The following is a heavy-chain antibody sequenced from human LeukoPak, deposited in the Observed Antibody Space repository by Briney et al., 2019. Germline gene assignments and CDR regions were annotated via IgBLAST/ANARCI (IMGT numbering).Heavy chain of an antibody. J-gene: IGHJ4*02. CDR3: AKDRPGTDYSKNY. CDR2: ISGTGGGGRT. V-gene: IGHV3-23*01. D-gene: IGHD4-11*01. Sequence: GGSLRLSCVASGFTFASYAMSWVRQAPGKGLEWVSSISGTGGGGRTHYGDSVKGRFTIFRDNSKNTLSLQMNSLRVEDAAVYFCAKDRPGTDYSKNYWGRGTLVTVSP. CDR1: GFTFASYA.